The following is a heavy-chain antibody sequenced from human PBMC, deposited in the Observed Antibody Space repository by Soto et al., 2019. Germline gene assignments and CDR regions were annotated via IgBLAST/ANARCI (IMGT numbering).Heavy chain of an antibody. Sequence: EVQLVESGGDLVQPGGSLRLSWAASGFTFSNYWMHWVRQAPGKGLMWVSRINPDGSRTTYADSVKGRFAISRDNAKNTVYLQMHSLRAEDAAVYYCARVKLGSYDWFDPWGQGTLVTVSS. J-gene: IGHJ5*02. D-gene: IGHD3-16*01. CDR3: ARVKLGSYDWFDP. V-gene: IGHV3-74*01. CDR2: INPDGSRT. CDR1: GFTFSNYW.